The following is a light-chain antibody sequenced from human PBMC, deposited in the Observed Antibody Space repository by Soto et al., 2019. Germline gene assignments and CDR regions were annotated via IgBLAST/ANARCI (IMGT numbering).Light chain of an antibody. CDR3: QQSYITPRT. Sequence: DIQITQSPSSLSASVGDRVTITCRTSQSIDNYLNWYQQRAGRAPKLLIYDASNLQSGVPSRFSGSGSGTDFTLTISSLQPEDFATYHCQQSYITPRTFAPGTKVDIK. J-gene: IGKJ1*01. CDR1: QSIDNY. V-gene: IGKV1-39*01. CDR2: DAS.